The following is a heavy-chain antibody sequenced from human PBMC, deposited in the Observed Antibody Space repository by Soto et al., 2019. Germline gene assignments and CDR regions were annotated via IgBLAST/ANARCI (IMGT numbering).Heavy chain of an antibody. CDR2: ISDSGST. V-gene: IGHV4-59*01. D-gene: IGHD6-19*01. J-gene: IGHJ6*02. CDR1: GGSISSYY. CDR3: ARDAVAGYNPPYGTDV. Sequence: SETLSLTCTVSGGSISSYYWSWIRQPPGKGLEWIGLISDSGSTNHNPSLKSRATISVDTSKNQFSLTLRFVTAADTAVYYCARDAVAGYNPPYGTDVWGQGTTVTVSS.